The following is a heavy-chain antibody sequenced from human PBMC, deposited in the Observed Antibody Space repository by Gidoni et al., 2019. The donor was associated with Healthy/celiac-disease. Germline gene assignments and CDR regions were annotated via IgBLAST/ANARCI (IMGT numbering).Heavy chain of an antibody. CDR3: AKDMGAVAGTGGGHY. J-gene: IGHJ4*02. CDR2: ISWNSGSI. D-gene: IGHD6-19*01. V-gene: IGHV3-9*01. Sequence: EVQLVESGGGLVQPGRSLTLSCAASGFTFVDYAMPWVRQAPGKGLEWVSGISWNSGSIGYADSVKGRFTISRDNAKNSLYLQMNSLRAEDTALYYCAKDMGAVAGTGGGHYWGQGTLVTVSS. CDR1: GFTFVDYA.